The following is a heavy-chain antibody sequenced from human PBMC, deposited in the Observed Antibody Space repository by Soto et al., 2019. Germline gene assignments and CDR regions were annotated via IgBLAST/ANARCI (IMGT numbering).Heavy chain of an antibody. V-gene: IGHV1-46*03. CDR1: GYTFTSYY. CDR3: ACLYCSGGRCYSIDY. J-gene: IGHJ4*02. D-gene: IGHD2-15*01. Sequence: GASVKVSCKASGYTFTSYYMHWVRQAPGQGLEWMGIINPSGSTSYAQQFQGRVTMTRDTSTSTVYMELSSLRSEDTAVYYCACLYCSGGRCYSIDYWGQRSLVPVSS. CDR2: INPSGST.